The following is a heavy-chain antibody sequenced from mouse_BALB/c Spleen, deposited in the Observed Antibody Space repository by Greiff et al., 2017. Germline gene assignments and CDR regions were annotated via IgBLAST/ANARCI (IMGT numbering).Heavy chain of an antibody. V-gene: IGHV5-4*02. J-gene: IGHJ3*01. CDR2: ISDGGSYT. CDR3: ARAYDYDTWFAY. Sequence: VQVVESGGGLVKPGGSLKLSCAASGFTFSDYYMYWVRQTPEKRLEWVATISDGGSYTYYPDSVKGRFTISRDNAKNNLYLQMSSLKSEDTAMYYCARAYDYDTWFAYWGQGTLVTVSA. D-gene: IGHD2-4*01. CDR1: GFTFSDYY.